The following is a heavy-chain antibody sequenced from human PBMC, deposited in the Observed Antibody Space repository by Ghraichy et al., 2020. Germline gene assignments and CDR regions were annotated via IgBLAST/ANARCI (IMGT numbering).Heavy chain of an antibody. Sequence: GESLNISCAASGFTFSSYWMSWVRQAPGKGLEWVANIKQDGSEKYYVDSVKGRFTISRDNAKNSLYLQMNNLRAEDTAVYYCARAYGDYQGVEDYWGQGTLVTVSS. CDR1: GFTFSSYW. CDR2: IKQDGSEK. V-gene: IGHV3-7*04. CDR3: ARAYGDYQGVEDY. J-gene: IGHJ4*02. D-gene: IGHD4-17*01.